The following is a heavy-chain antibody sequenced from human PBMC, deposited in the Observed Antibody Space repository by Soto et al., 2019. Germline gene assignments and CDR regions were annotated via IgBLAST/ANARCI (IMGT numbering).Heavy chain of an antibody. CDR2: IYWEDDK. D-gene: IGHD2-21*02. Sequence: QITLKESGPPLVKPTQTLTLTCTFSGFSLSTGGVGVGWIRQPPGKALEWLALIYWEDDKRYSPSLKSRLTITKDTSKTQVVLTMNTMDPVDTGTYYCAHSRCGGDCLQSCSSHDYYGMDVWGQGTTVTVSS. CDR3: AHSRCGGDCLQSCSSHDYYGMDV. V-gene: IGHV2-5*02. CDR1: GFSLSTGGVG. J-gene: IGHJ6*02.